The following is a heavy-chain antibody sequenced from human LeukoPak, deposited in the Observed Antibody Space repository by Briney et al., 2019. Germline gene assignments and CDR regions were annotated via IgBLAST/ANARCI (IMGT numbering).Heavy chain of an antibody. CDR2: ISYSGET. CDR3: ASAPNENFFDY. J-gene: IGHJ4*02. CDR1: GVPISIYH. Sequence: PSETLSLTCNVAGVPISIYHWSWIRQAPGKGLEWTGYISYSGETNYNPSLKSRVTISHDTSTNQFTLKLTSVTAADTAIYYCASAPNENFFDYWGQGTLVTVSS. V-gene: IGHV4-59*01.